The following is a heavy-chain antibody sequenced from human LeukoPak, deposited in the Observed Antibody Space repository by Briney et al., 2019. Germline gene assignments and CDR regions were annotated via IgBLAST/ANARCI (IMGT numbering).Heavy chain of an antibody. CDR2: ISYDGSNK. CDR3: ARDRVENGPPDY. CDR1: GFTFSSYA. J-gene: IGHJ4*02. V-gene: IGHV3-30*04. Sequence: GRSPRLSCAASGFTFSSYAMHWVRQAPGKGLEWVAVISYDGSNKYYADSVKGRFTISRDNSKNTLYLQMNSLRAEDTAVYYCARDRVENGPPDYWGQGTLVTVSS. D-gene: IGHD3-10*01.